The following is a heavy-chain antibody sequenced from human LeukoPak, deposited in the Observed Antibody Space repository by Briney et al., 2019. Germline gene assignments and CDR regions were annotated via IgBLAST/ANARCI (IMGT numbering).Heavy chain of an antibody. D-gene: IGHD1-20*01. CDR2: INPNSGGT. J-gene: IGHJ4*02. CDR3: ARVLSNWNDPVGFDY. V-gene: IGHV1-2*06. CDR1: GYTFTGYY. Sequence: ASVRVSCKASGYTFTGYYMHWVRQAPGQGLEWMGRINPNSGGTNYAQKFQGRATITRDTSASTAYMELSSLRSEDTAVYYCARVLSNWNDPVGFDYWGQGTLVTVSS.